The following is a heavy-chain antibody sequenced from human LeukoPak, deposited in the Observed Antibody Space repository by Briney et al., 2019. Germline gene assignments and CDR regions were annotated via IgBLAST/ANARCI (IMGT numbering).Heavy chain of an antibody. Sequence: PGGSLRLSCAASGFTFSSYGMHWVRQAPGKGLEGVAVISYDGSNKYYADSVKGRFTISRDNSKNTLYLQMNSLRAEDTAVYYCAKGRRGSIAVAGHDYWGQGTLVTVSS. D-gene: IGHD6-19*01. V-gene: IGHV3-30*18. CDR3: AKGRRGSIAVAGHDY. CDR2: ISYDGSNK. J-gene: IGHJ4*02. CDR1: GFTFSSYG.